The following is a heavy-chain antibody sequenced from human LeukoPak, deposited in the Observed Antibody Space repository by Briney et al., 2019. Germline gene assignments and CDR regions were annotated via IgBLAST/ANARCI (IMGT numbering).Heavy chain of an antibody. V-gene: IGHV4-59*01. CDR1: GGSISSYY. J-gene: IGHJ6*02. CDR3: ARAPGYYRSGSYWPSYYGMDV. Sequence: SQTLSLTCAVSGGSISSYYWSWIRQPPGKGLEWIGYIYYSGSTNYNPSLKSRVTISVDTSKNQFSLKLSSVTAADTAVYYCARAPGYYRSGSYWPSYYGMDVWGQGTTVTVSS. D-gene: IGHD3-10*01. CDR2: IYYSGST.